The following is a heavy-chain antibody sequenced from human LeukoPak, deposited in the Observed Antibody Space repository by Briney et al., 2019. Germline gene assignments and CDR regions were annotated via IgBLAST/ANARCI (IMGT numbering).Heavy chain of an antibody. CDR1: GGSISSSSYY. V-gene: IGHV4-39*07. Sequence: PSETLSLTCTVSGGSISSSSYYWGWIRQPPGKGLEWIGSIYYSGSTYYNPSLKSRVTISVDTSKNQFSLKLSSVTAADTAVYYCARSYTYYYDSSGYDPWGQGTLVTVSS. CDR2: IYYSGST. J-gene: IGHJ5*02. CDR3: ARSYTYYYDSSGYDP. D-gene: IGHD3-22*01.